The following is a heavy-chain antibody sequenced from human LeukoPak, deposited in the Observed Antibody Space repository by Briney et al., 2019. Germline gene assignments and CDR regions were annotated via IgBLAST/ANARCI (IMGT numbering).Heavy chain of an antibody. CDR1: GYTFTGYY. CDR2: INPNSGGT. Sequence: GASVKVSCKASGYTFTGYYMHWVRQAPGQGLEWMGWINPNSGGTTYAQNFQGGVTMTRDTSISTAYMELRSLRSDDTAVYYCAVAVAGGYYYYMDVWGKGTTVTISS. J-gene: IGHJ6*03. CDR3: AVAVAGGYYYYMDV. V-gene: IGHV1-2*02. D-gene: IGHD6-19*01.